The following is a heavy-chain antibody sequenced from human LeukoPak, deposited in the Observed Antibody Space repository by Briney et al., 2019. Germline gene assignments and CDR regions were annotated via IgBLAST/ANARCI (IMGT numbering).Heavy chain of an antibody. CDR1: GFTFSSYA. CDR3: AKGNGYSYGRYYFDY. V-gene: IGHV3-23*01. J-gene: IGHJ4*02. CDR2: ITASGGNT. Sequence: PGGSLRLSCAASGFTFSSYAMGWVRQAPGKGLEWVSAITASGGNTYYADSVKGRFTISRDNSKNTLYLQVNSLRAEDAAVYYCAKGNGYSYGRYYFDYWGQGTLVTVYS. D-gene: IGHD5-18*01.